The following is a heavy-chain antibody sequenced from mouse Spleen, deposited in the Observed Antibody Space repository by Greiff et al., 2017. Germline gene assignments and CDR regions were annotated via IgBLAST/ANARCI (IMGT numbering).Heavy chain of an antibody. Sequence: VKLVESGAELARPGASVKLSCKASGYTFTSYGISWVKQRTGQGLEWIGEIYPRSGNTYYNEKFKGKATLTADKSSSTAYMELRSLTSEDSAVYFCARRGEYYAMDYWGQGTSVTVSS. J-gene: IGHJ4*01. CDR1: GYTFTSYG. CDR3: ARRGEYYAMDY. V-gene: IGHV1-81*01. CDR2: IYPRSGNT.